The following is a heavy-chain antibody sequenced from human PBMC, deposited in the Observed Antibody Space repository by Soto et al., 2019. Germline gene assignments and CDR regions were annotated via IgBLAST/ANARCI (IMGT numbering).Heavy chain of an antibody. V-gene: IGHV4-31*03. CDR2: TSNSGST. CDR1: GGSITSSGYY. CDR3: ARGGGSTKVDY. Sequence: QVQLQESGPGLVKPSQTLSLTCTVSGGSITSSGYYWSWIRQHPGEGLEWIGFTSNSGSTSYNPSLKSRVTISVVTSSNQCSLTLKSVTASDTAVYYCARGGGSTKVDYWGQGTLVTVSP. J-gene: IGHJ4*02. D-gene: IGHD2-2*01.